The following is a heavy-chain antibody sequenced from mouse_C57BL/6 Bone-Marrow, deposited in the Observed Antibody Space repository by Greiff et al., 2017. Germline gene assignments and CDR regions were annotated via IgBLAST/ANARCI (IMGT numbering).Heavy chain of an antibody. CDR3: ARYYGSSYGYFDV. CDR1: GYTFTGYW. J-gene: IGHJ1*03. V-gene: IGHV1-9*01. Sequence: QVQLQQSGAELMKPGASVKLSCKATGYTFTGYWIEWVKQRPGHGLEWIGEILPGSGSTNYNDKFKGKATFTADTSSNTAYMQLSSLTTEDSAIYYCARYYGSSYGYFDVWGTGTTVTVSS. D-gene: IGHD1-1*01. CDR2: ILPGSGST.